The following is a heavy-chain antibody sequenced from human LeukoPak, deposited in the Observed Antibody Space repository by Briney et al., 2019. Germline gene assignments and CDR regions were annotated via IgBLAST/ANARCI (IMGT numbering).Heavy chain of an antibody. D-gene: IGHD3-3*01. J-gene: IGHJ4*02. CDR3: ARVLVPYDFWSGYLASPHFDY. CDR2: IYHSGST. CDR1: GGSISSSSYY. V-gene: IGHV4-39*07. Sequence: SETLSLTCTVSGGSISSSSYYWGWIRHPPGKGLEGIGSIYHSGSTYYNPFLKSRVTISVDTSKNQFSLKLSSVTAADTAVYYCARVLVPYDFWSGYLASPHFDYWGQGTLVTVSP.